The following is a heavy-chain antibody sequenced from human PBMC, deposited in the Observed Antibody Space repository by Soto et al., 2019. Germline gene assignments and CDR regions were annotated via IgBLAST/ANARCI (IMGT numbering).Heavy chain of an antibody. CDR1: GFTFTTYN. D-gene: IGHD2-21*02. CDR2: MNPNSGNT. Sequence: QVQLVESGGGVVQPGRSLRLSCAASGFTFTTYNINWVRQAAGQGLEWMGWMNPNSGNTGYAQKFQDRITLTRDTSITTAYMELSSLRSDDTAVYFCVRYGVAATYWGQGTLVTVSS. J-gene: IGHJ4*02. CDR3: VRYGVAATY. V-gene: IGHV1-8*01.